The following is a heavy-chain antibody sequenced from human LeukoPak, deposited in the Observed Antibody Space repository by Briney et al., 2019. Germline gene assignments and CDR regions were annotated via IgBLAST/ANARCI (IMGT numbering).Heavy chain of an antibody. Sequence: GGSLRLSCAASGFTFSNLWMSWVRQAPGKGLKWVANIKQDGSEKYYVDSVKGRFTTSRDNAQNSLYLQMNSLRAEDTAIYYCATSTAAAGTDWGQGTLVTVSS. CDR3: ATSTAAAGTD. CDR2: IKQDGSEK. V-gene: IGHV3-7*03. CDR1: GFTFSNLW. J-gene: IGHJ4*02. D-gene: IGHD6-13*01.